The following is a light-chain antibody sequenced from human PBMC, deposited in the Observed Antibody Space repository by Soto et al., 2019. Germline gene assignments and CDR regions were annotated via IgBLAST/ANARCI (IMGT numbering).Light chain of an antibody. CDR2: GAS. J-gene: IGKJ2*01. CDR3: QPYNNWPPYT. V-gene: IGKV3-15*01. Sequence: IVMTQSPATLSVSPWERATLSCRASQSVSSNLAWYQQKPGQAPRLLIYGASTRATGIPARFSGSGSGTEFTLTISSLQSEDFAVYYCQPYNNWPPYTFGQGTKVDIK. CDR1: QSVSSN.